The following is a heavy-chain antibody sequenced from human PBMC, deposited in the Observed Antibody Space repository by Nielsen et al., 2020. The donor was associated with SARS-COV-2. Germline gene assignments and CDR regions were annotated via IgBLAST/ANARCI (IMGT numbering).Heavy chain of an antibody. Sequence: GGSLRLSCAASGFTFSSYSMNWVRQAPGKGLEWVSYISSSSSTIYYADSVKGRFTISRDNAKNSLYLQLNSLRDEDTAVYYCARTSAGGSYYYYYYYMDVWGKGTTVTVSS. J-gene: IGHJ6*03. CDR1: GFTFSSYS. V-gene: IGHV3-48*02. CDR2: ISSSSSTI. CDR3: ARTSAGGSYYYYYYYMDV. D-gene: IGHD1-1*01.